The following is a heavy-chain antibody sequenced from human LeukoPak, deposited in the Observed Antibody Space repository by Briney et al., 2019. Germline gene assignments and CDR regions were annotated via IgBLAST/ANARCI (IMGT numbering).Heavy chain of an antibody. CDR3: AKYQAIWRGYFDY. CDR2: ISGSGGST. V-gene: IGHV3-23*01. J-gene: IGHJ4*02. CDR1: GFTFSSYA. D-gene: IGHD3-3*01. Sequence: TGGSLRLSCAASGFTFSSYAMSWVRQAPGKGLEWVSAISGSGGSTYYADSVRGRFTVSRDTSKNTLYLQMNSLRAEDTALYYCAKYQAIWRGYFDYWGQGTLVTVSS.